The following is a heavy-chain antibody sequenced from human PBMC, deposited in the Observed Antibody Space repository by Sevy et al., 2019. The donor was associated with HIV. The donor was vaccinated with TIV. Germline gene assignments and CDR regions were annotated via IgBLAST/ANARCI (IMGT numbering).Heavy chain of an antibody. V-gene: IGHV3-21*01. D-gene: IGHD3-10*01. CDR2: ISSSSSYI. CDR1: GFTFSSYS. CDR3: ASGPTYGSGTY. J-gene: IGHJ4*02. Sequence: GGSLRLSCAASGFTFSSYSMNWVRQAPGKGLEWVLSISSSSSYIYYADSVKGRFTISRDNAKNSLYLQMNSLRAEDTAVYYCASGPTYGSGTYWGQGTLVTVSS.